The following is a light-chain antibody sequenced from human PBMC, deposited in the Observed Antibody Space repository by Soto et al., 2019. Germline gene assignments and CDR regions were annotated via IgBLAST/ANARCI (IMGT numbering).Light chain of an antibody. CDR3: QQYGISPYT. V-gene: IGKV3-20*01. Sequence: IVMAQSPDTLSVSPGERATLSFRASQSVANSIAWYQQKPGQAPRLLIYSASTRATGIPARFSGSGSGTDFTLTIRRLEPEDFAVYYCQQYGISPYTFGHGTKVDIK. J-gene: IGKJ2*01. CDR2: SAS. CDR1: QSVANS.